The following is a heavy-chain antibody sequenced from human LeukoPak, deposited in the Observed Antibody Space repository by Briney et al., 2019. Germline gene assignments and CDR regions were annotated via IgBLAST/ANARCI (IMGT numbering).Heavy chain of an antibody. CDR3: AREGFDSSGSDRRFDY. D-gene: IGHD3-22*01. CDR1: GFTVSSNY. Sequence: GGSLRLSCAASGFTVSSNYISWVRQAPGKGLGWVSVVYSGGSTNYAASVKGRFTISRDNSKNTLYLQMNSLRAEDTAVYYCAREGFDSSGSDRRFDYWGQGTLVTVSS. CDR2: VYSGGST. V-gene: IGHV3-66*01. J-gene: IGHJ4*02.